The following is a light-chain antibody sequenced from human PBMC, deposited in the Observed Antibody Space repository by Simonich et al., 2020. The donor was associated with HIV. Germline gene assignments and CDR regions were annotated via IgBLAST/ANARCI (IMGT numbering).Light chain of an antibody. CDR3: QQYNNWPPWGT. Sequence: EIVLTQSPATLSLSPGERPTLSCRASQSVSSNLAWYQQKPGQAPRLLIYGASTRATCIPGRFSGSGSGTEFTLTISSMQSEDFAVYYCQQYNNWPPWGTFGGGTKVEIK. CDR1: QSVSSN. J-gene: IGKJ4*01. CDR2: GAS. V-gene: IGKV3-15*01.